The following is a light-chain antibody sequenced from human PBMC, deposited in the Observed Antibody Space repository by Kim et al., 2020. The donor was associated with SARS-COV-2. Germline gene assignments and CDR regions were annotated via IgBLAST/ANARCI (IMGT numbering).Light chain of an antibody. CDR2: GKN. CDR1: SLRSYY. V-gene: IGLV3-19*01. Sequence: AVGQTVRITVQGDSLRSYYASWYQQKPGQAPVLVIYGKNNRPSGIPDRFSGSSSGNTASLTITGAQAEDEADYYCNSRDSSGNHVVFGGGTQLTVL. CDR3: NSRDSSGNHVV. J-gene: IGLJ2*01.